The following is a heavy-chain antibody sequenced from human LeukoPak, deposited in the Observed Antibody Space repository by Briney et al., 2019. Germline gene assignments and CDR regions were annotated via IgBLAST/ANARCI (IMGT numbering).Heavy chain of an antibody. CDR3: ATGSYDRRYYYYYGMDV. J-gene: IGHJ6*02. CDR1: GYALTELS. D-gene: IGHD1-26*01. V-gene: IGHV1-24*01. CDR2: FDPEDGET. Sequence: ASVKVSCKVSGYALTELSMHWVRQAPGKGLEWMGGFDPEDGETIYAQKFQGRVTMTEDTSTDTAYMELSSLRSEDTAVYYCATGSYDRRYYYYYGMDVWGQGTTVTVSS.